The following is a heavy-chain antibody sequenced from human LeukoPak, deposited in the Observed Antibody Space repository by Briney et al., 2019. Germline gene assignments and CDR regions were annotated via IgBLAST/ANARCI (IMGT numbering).Heavy chain of an antibody. D-gene: IGHD2-21*02. CDR2: INPNSGGT. Sequence: ASVKVSCKASGYTFTGYYMHWVRQAPGQGLEWMGWINPNSGGTNYAQKFQGRGTMTRDTSISTAYMELSRLRSDDTAVYYCARDPSPYCGGDCYFCYWGQGTLVTVSS. J-gene: IGHJ4*02. V-gene: IGHV1-2*02. CDR1: GYTFTGYY. CDR3: ARDPSPYCGGDCYFCY.